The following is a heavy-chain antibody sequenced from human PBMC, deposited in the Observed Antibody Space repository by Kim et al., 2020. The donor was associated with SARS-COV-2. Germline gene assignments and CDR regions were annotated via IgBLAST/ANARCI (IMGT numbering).Heavy chain of an antibody. CDR3: AKELYSSSWYEGFDP. Sequence: DSVKGRFTISRDNAKNSLYLQMNSLRAEDTALYYCAKELYSSSWYEGFDPWGQGTLVTVSS. V-gene: IGHV3-9*01. D-gene: IGHD6-13*01. J-gene: IGHJ5*02.